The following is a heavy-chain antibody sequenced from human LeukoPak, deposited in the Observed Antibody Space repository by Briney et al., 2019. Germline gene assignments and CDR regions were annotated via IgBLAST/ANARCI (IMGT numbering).Heavy chain of an antibody. D-gene: IGHD5-12*01. J-gene: IGHJ4*02. CDR3: ASERGYHAN. Sequence: SETLSLTCTVSGGSISSSSYYWGWIRQPPGKGLEWIGSIYYSGSTYYNPSLKSRVTISMDTSKNQFSLKLSSVTAADTAMYYCASERGYHANWGQGTLVTVSS. CDR1: GGSISSSSYY. V-gene: IGHV4-39*07. CDR2: IYYSGST.